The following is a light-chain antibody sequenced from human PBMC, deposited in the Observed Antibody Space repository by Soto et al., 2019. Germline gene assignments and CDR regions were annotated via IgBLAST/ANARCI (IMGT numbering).Light chain of an antibody. J-gene: IGLJ3*02. CDR3: QSYDSSLSGSV. Sequence: QSVLTQPPSVSGAPGQRVTTSCTGSSSNIGAGYDVHWYQQLPGTAPKLLIYGNSNRPSGVPDRFSGSKSGTSASLAITELQAEDEADYYCQSYDSSLSGSVFGGGTKLTVL. CDR2: GNS. V-gene: IGLV1-40*01. CDR1: SSNIGAGYD.